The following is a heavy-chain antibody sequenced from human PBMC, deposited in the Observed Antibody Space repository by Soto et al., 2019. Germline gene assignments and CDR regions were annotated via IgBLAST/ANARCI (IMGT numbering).Heavy chain of an antibody. D-gene: IGHD2-21*01. V-gene: IGHV3-30*18. CDR2: ISYDGSKK. J-gene: IGHJ6*02. Sequence: GGSLRFSCAASGFIFSNYGMHWVRQAPGKGLEWVAVISYDGSKKYYADSVKGRFTISRDNSKNTLYLQMNSLRGEDTAVYYCAKDQELRNWNYYYGLDVWGQGTTATVSS. CDR1: GFIFSNYG. CDR3: AKDQELRNWNYYYGLDV.